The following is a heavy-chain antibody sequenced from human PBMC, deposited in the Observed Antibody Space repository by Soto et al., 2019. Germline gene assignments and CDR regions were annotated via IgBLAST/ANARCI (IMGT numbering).Heavy chain of an antibody. CDR1: GYTFTGYY. V-gene: IGHV1-2*02. Sequence: ASVKVSCKASGYTFTGYYMHWVRQAPGQGLEWMGWINPNSGGTNYAQKFQGRVTMTRDTSISTAYMELSRLRSDDTAVYYCARDYYDSSGYDRPDYGGQGTLVTVSS. D-gene: IGHD3-22*01. CDR2: INPNSGGT. CDR3: ARDYYDSSGYDRPDY. J-gene: IGHJ4*02.